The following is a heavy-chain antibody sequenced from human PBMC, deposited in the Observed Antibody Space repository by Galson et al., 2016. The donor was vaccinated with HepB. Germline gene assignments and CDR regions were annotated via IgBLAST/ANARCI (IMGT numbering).Heavy chain of an antibody. J-gene: IGHJ4*02. Sequence: SVKVSCKVSGYTLTELSMHWVRQAPGKGLEWMGGFDPEDGETIYAQKFQGRVTMTEDTSTDTAYMELSSLRSEDTAVSYCATVSRYCSSTSCPPGLDYWGQGTLVTVSS. CDR1: GYTLTELS. D-gene: IGHD2-2*01. CDR2: FDPEDGET. CDR3: ATVSRYCSSTSCPPGLDY. V-gene: IGHV1-24*01.